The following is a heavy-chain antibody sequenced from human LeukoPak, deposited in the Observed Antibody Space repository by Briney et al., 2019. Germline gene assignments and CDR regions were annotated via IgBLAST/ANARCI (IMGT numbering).Heavy chain of an antibody. D-gene: IGHD4-17*01. Sequence: GGSLRLSCAASAFTFSSYAMTWVRQAPGKGLEWVSGISGSGGSTYYADSLKGRFTISRDNAKNSLYLQMNSLRAEDTAVYYCARDSTVTTWYYYGMDVWGQGTTVTVSS. CDR1: AFTFSSYA. CDR3: ARDSTVTTWYYYGMDV. J-gene: IGHJ6*02. V-gene: IGHV3-23*01. CDR2: ISGSGGST.